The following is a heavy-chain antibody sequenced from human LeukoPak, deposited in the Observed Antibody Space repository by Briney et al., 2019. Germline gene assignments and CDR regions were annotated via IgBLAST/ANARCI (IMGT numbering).Heavy chain of an antibody. CDR1: GGSFSGYY. CDR2: INHSGST. CDR3: ARRSALYGWFDP. D-gene: IGHD2-2*02. V-gene: IGHV4-34*01. Sequence: PSETLSLTCAVYGGSFSGYYWSWIRQPPGKGLEWIREINHSGSTNYNPSLKSRVTISVDTSKNQFSLKLSSVTAADTAVYYCARRSALYGWFDPWGQGTLVTVSS. J-gene: IGHJ5*02.